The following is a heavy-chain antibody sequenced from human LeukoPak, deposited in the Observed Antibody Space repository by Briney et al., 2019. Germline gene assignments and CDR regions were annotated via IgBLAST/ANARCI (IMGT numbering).Heavy chain of an antibody. CDR1: GGSISSYY. Sequence: PSETLSLTCTVSGGSISSYYWSWIRQPPGKGLERIGYIYYSGSTNYNPSLKSRVTISVDTSKNQFSLKLSSVTAADTAVYYCARHGLVPRLDWFDPWGQGTLVTVSS. CDR2: IYYSGST. CDR3: ARHGLVPRLDWFDP. J-gene: IGHJ5*02. V-gene: IGHV4-59*08. D-gene: IGHD3/OR15-3a*01.